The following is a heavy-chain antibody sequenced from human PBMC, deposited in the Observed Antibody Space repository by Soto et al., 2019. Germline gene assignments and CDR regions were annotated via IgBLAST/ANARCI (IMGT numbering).Heavy chain of an antibody. CDR3: ARDQSGAADI. J-gene: IGHJ3*02. CDR2: ISATGRT. CDR1: GDSISNYY. V-gene: IGHV4-4*07. Sequence: SETLSLTCPVSGDSISNYYWNWIRQSAGKGLEWIGRISATGRTSYISSLKSRITLSLDASKNQFSLNLKFVTAADTAVYFCARDQSGAADIWGQGTMVTVS. D-gene: IGHD7-27*01.